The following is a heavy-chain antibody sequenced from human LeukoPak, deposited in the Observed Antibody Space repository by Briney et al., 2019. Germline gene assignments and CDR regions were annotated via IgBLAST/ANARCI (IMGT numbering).Heavy chain of an antibody. CDR3: ARGAIAYYYMDV. D-gene: IGHD6-13*01. CDR1: GASISGHYW. Sequence: PSETLSLTCAVSGASISGHYWWSWVRQSPGKGLEWIGEVFHTGDSDYNPSLKSRVAISVDTSKNQFSLNLGSVTAADTAVYYCARGAIAYYYMDVWGKGTTVTVSS. V-gene: IGHV4-4*02. CDR2: VFHTGDS. J-gene: IGHJ6*03.